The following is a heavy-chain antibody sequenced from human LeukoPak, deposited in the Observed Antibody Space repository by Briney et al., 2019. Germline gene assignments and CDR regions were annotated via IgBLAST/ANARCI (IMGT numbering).Heavy chain of an antibody. CDR3: ATDSGSQLGAFDI. CDR1: GGSISGWY. V-gene: IGHV4-59*01. Sequence: PSETLSLTCTVSGGSISGWYWSWIRQPPGKGLEWIGYIYGSGYTNYNPSLKSRVTMSIDTSRNHFSLKLTSVTAADTAVYYCATDSGSQLGAFDIWGQGTMVTVSS. D-gene: IGHD1-26*01. J-gene: IGHJ3*02. CDR2: IYGSGYT.